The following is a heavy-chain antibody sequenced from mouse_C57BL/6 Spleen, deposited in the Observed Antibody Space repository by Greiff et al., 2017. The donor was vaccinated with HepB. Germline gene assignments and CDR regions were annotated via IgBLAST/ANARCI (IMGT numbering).Heavy chain of an antibody. CDR3: ASGTAQATLDAMDY. Sequence: VQLQESGPELVKPGASVKISCKASGYAFSSSWMNWVKQRPGKGLEWIGRIYPGDGDTNYNGKFKGKATLTADKSSSTAYMQLSSLTSEDSAVYFCASGTAQATLDAMDYWGQGTSVTVSS. V-gene: IGHV1-82*01. CDR1: GYAFSSSW. CDR2: IYPGDGDT. J-gene: IGHJ4*01. D-gene: IGHD3-2*02.